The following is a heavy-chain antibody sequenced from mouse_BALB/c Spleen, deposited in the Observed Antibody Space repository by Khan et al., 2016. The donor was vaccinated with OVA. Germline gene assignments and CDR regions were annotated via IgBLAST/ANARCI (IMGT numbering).Heavy chain of an antibody. V-gene: IGHV3-2*02. CDR2: ISYSGNT. CDR1: GYSITSEFA. D-gene: IGHD2-4*01. Sequence: VQLKESGPGLVKPSQSLSLTCTVTGYSITSEFAWNWIRQFPGNKLELMGYISYSGNTRYNPSLKSLISITPDTSRNQFFLQLNSVTTEVTATYYCARKDYYDYDPFPYWGQGTLVTVSA. J-gene: IGHJ3*01. CDR3: ARKDYYDYDPFPY.